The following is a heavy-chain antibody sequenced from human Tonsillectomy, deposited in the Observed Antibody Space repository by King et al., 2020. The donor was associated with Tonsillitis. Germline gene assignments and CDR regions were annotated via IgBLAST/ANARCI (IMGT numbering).Heavy chain of an antibody. CDR2: ISFDASRE. Sequence: VQLVESGGGVVQPGGSLRLSCASSGFDFSSYGMHWVRQAPGKGLEWVAVISFDASRENYADSVKGRFTISRDNSKNTLYLQMNSLRAEDTAVYYCARGRLYSSAWGIDYWGQGSLVTVSS. J-gene: IGHJ4*02. D-gene: IGHD6-19*01. V-gene: IGHV3-33*05. CDR1: GFDFSSYG. CDR3: ARGRLYSSAWGIDY.